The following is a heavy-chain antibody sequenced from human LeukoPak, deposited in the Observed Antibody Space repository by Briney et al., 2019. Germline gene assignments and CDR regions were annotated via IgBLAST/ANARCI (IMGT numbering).Heavy chain of an antibody. CDR2: INHSGST. CDR1: GGSFSGYY. V-gene: IGHV4-34*01. CDR3: ARLRSYYDILTGRGYFDY. J-gene: IGHJ4*02. D-gene: IGHD3-9*01. Sequence: PSETLSLTCAVYGGSFSGYYWSWIRQPPGKGLEWIGEINHSGSTNYNPSLKSRVTISVDTSKNQFSLKLSSVTAADTAVYYCARLRSYYDILTGRGYFDYWGPGTLVTVSS.